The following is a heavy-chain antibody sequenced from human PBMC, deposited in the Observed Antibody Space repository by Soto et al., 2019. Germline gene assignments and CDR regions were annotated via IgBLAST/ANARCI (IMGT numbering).Heavy chain of an antibody. D-gene: IGHD1-1*01. Sequence: ASMKVSCKAFGYTLTRYGINLVRQAPGQGLEWMGWISAYNGNTNYAQKLQGRVTMTTDTSTSTAYMELRSLRSDDTAVYYCARGTTEEALDYWGQGTLVTVSS. J-gene: IGHJ4*02. CDR3: ARGTTEEALDY. CDR1: GYTLTRYG. CDR2: ISAYNGNT. V-gene: IGHV1-18*01.